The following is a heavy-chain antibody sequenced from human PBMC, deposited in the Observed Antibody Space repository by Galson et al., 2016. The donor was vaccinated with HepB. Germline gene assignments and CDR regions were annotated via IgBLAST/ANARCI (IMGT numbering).Heavy chain of an antibody. D-gene: IGHD3-3*01. J-gene: IGHJ6*02. V-gene: IGHV1-46*01. Sequence: SVKVSCKASGYTFTAYFIYWVRQAPGQRLEWMGFINPNVGSTTFAQKFQARVTITRDTSTSTVFMELSSLRSEDTAVYFCARGDLNYYYALDVWGQGTTVTVAS. CDR2: INPNVGST. CDR3: ARGDLNYYYALDV. CDR1: GYTFTAYF.